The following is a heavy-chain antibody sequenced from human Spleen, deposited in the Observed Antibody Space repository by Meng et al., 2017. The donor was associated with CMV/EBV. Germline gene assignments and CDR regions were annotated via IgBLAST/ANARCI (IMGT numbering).Heavy chain of an antibody. CDR2: ISSSQNYV. V-gene: IGHV3-21*01. J-gene: IGHJ3*01. D-gene: IGHD3-22*01. Sequence: GESLKISCAASGFTFSSYEMNWVRQAPGKGLEWVSFISSSQNYVFYADSVKGRFTISRDNAQDSLYLQMDSLRAEDTAVYYCARDKIMYYYDTLLVSDAFDLWGQGTVVTVSS. CDR1: GFTFSSYE. CDR3: ARDKIMYYYDTLLVSDAFDL.